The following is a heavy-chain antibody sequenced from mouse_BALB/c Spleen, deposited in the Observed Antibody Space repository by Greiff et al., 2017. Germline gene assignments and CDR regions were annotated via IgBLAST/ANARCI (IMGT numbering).Heavy chain of an antibody. CDR2: ISSGSSTN. V-gene: IGHV5-17*02. CDR3: ARGYYYGSSYFDY. CDR1: GFTFSSFG. D-gene: IGHD1-1*01. Sequence: EVKLMESGGGLVQPGGSRKLSCAASGFTFSSFGMHWVRQAPEKGLEWVAYISSGSSTNYYADTVKGRITISRDNPKNTLFLQMTSLRSEDTAMYYCARGYYYGSSYFDYWGQGTTLTVSS. J-gene: IGHJ2*01.